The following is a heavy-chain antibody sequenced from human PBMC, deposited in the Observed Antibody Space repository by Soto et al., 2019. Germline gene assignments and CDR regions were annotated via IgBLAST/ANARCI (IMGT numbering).Heavy chain of an antibody. D-gene: IGHD2-2*01. CDR2: INPNSGGT. CDR1: GYTFTGYY. V-gene: IGHV1-2*04. CDR3: ASINSLYCSSTSCYALDI. Sequence: GASVKVSCKASGYTFTGYYMHWVRQAPGQGLEWMGWINPNSGGTNYAQKFQGWVTMTRDTSISTAYMELSRLRSDDTAVFYCASINSLYCSSTSCYALDIWGQGTMVTVSS. J-gene: IGHJ3*02.